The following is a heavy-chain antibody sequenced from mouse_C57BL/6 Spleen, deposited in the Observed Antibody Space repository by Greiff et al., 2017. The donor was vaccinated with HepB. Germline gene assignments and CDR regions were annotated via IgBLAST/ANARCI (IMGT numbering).Heavy chain of an antibody. CDR2: INPGSGGT. CDR3: ARSPIYYYGSSYFDD. D-gene: IGHD1-1*01. V-gene: IGHV1-54*01. J-gene: IGHJ2*01. Sequence: VQLQQSGAELVRPGTSVKVSCKASGYAFTNYLIEWVKQRPGQGLEWIGVINPGSGGTNYNEKFKGKATLTADKSSSTAYMQLSSLTSEDSAVYFCARSPIYYYGSSYFDDWGQGTTLTVSS. CDR1: GYAFTNYL.